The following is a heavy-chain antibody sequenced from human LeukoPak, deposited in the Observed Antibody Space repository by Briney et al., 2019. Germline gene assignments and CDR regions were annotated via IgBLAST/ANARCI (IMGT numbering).Heavy chain of an antibody. V-gene: IGHV4-34*01. J-gene: IGHJ3*02. CDR1: GGSFSGYY. CDR3: AKDQVELGPPGAFDI. D-gene: IGHD1-26*01. CDR2: INHSGST. Sequence: SETLSLTCAVYGGSFSGYYWSWIRQPPGKGLEWIGEINHSGSTNYSPSLKSRVTISVDTSKNQFSLKLSSVTAADTAVYYCAKDQVELGPPGAFDIWGQGTMVTVSS.